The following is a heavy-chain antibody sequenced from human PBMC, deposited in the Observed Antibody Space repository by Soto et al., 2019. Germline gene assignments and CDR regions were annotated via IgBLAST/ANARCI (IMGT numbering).Heavy chain of an antibody. Sequence: PSETLSLTCTVSGDSLSTYCWSWIRQPAGERLEWIGRIYDTGRTNYNPSLKSRGSMSVDTSKNQFFLRGNSVTAADTAVYYCARESISGTSGFDSWSQGTLVTVSS. CDR2: IYDTGRT. CDR3: ARESISGTSGFDS. CDR1: GDSLSTYC. J-gene: IGHJ4*02. V-gene: IGHV4-4*07. D-gene: IGHD3-10*01.